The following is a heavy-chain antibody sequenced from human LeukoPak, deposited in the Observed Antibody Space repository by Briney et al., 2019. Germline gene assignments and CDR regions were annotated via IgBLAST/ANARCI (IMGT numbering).Heavy chain of an antibody. V-gene: IGHV3-30*04. CDR2: ISYDGSNK. D-gene: IGHD3-16*01. CDR1: GFTFSSYA. J-gene: IGHJ5*02. Sequence: GRSLRLSCAASGFTFSSYAMHWVRQAPGKGLEWVAVISYDGSNKYYADSVKGRFTISRDNSKNTLYLQMNSLRAEDTAVYYCARGGDSLGGNWFDPWGQGTLVTVSS. CDR3: ARGGDSLGGNWFDP.